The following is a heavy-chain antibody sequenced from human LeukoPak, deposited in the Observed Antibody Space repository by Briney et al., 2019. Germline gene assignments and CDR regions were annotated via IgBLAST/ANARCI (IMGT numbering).Heavy chain of an antibody. D-gene: IGHD3-22*01. CDR3: AREAYDSLDY. CDR2: ISSSSSYI. V-gene: IGHV3-21*01. Sequence: EGSLRLSCAASGFTFSSYWMHWVRQAPGKGLEWVSSISSSSSYIYYADSVKGRFTISRDNAKNSLYLQMNSLRAEDTAVYYCAREAYDSLDYWGQGTLVTVSS. CDR1: GFTFSSYW. J-gene: IGHJ4*02.